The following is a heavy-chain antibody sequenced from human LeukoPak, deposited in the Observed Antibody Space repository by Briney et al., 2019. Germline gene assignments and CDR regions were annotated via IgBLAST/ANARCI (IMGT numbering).Heavy chain of an antibody. Sequence: ASVKVSCKASGYTFTGYYMHWVRQAPWQGLEWMGWINPNSGGTNYAQKFQGRVTMTRDTSISTAYMELSRLRSDDTAVYYCARVRWYSRLFDYWGQGTLVTVSS. J-gene: IGHJ4*02. CDR2: INPNSGGT. CDR3: ARVRWYSRLFDY. V-gene: IGHV1-2*02. D-gene: IGHD5-24*01. CDR1: GYTFTGYY.